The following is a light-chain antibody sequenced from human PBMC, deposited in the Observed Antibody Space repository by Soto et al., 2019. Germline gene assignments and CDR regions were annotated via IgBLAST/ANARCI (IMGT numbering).Light chain of an antibody. CDR3: QQYKNWTWT. Sequence: EIVMTQSPATLSVSPGGRATLSCRASQSISDTLAWYQQKPGQAPRLLIYGASTRAPGFPARFSGSGSGTDFTVTNSSLRSEDFAVHYCQQYKNWTWTFGQGTKVDIK. V-gene: IGKV3-15*01. J-gene: IGKJ1*01. CDR2: GAS. CDR1: QSISDT.